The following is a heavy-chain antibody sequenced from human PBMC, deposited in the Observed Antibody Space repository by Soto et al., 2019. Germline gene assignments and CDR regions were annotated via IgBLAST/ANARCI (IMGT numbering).Heavy chain of an antibody. D-gene: IGHD3-10*01. J-gene: IGHJ4*02. V-gene: IGHV1-69*04. CDR1: GDTFNFYS. CDR3: ATSYGSGYRAFDF. Sequence: QVQLVQSGAEVKRPGSSVKVSCKASGDTFNFYSINWVRQAPGLGLERMGRVNPILSMSNYAQRLQSRVTMTADKSTSTAYMELSGLRSEDTAIYYCATSYGSGYRAFDFLGQGALVTVSS. CDR2: VNPILSMS.